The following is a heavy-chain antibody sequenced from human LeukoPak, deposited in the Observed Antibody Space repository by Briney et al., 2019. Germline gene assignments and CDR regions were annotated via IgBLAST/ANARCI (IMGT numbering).Heavy chain of an antibody. Sequence: HSGGSLRLSCAASGFTFSSYEMNWVRQAPGKGLEWVSYISSSGSTIYYADSVKGRFTISRDNANNSLYLQMNSLRAEDTAVYYCAKRYCGGDCYLIPASRYFDLWGRGTLVTVSS. CDR3: AKRYCGGDCYLIPASRYFDL. CDR2: ISSSGSTI. V-gene: IGHV3-48*03. CDR1: GFTFSSYE. J-gene: IGHJ2*01. D-gene: IGHD2-21*02.